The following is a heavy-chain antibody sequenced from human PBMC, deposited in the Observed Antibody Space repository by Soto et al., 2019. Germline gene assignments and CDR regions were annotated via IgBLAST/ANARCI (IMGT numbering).Heavy chain of an antibody. J-gene: IGHJ4*02. V-gene: IGHV3-74*01. D-gene: IGHD6-13*01. CDR3: ARDIIAAAATIDN. Sequence: AGSLTLSCAASGFPFSSYFMHSVRPAPGKGLVWVSRINSDGSSTSYADSVKGRLTISRDNAKNTLYLQMNSLRAEDTAVYYCARDIIAAAATIDNWGQGTLVTVS. CDR1: GFPFSSYF. CDR2: INSDGSST.